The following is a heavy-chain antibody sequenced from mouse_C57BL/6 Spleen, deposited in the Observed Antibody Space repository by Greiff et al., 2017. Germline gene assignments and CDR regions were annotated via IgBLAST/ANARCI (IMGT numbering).Heavy chain of an antibody. CDR2: ICSGGDYI. Sequence: EVKLLQSGEGLVKPGGSLKLSCAASGFTFSSYAMSWVRQTPEKRLEWVAYICSGGDYIYYADTVKGRFTIARDNARNTLYLQLSSLKSEDTAMYYCTRDNYGSGALLYFDVWGTGTTVTVSS. D-gene: IGHD1-1*01. CDR3: TRDNYGSGALLYFDV. V-gene: IGHV5-9-1*02. CDR1: GFTFSSYA. J-gene: IGHJ1*03.